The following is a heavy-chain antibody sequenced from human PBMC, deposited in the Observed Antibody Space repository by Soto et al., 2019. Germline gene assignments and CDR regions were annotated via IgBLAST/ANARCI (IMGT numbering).Heavy chain of an antibody. V-gene: IGHV4-59*01. Sequence: SETLSLTSTVSGGSISSYYWSWIRQPPGKGLEWIGYIYYSGSTNYNPSLKSRVTISVDTSKNQFSLKLSSVTAADTAVYYCARNYDSSGYYHVDYYYGMDVWGQGTTVTVSS. D-gene: IGHD3-22*01. CDR1: GGSISSYY. CDR2: IYYSGST. J-gene: IGHJ6*02. CDR3: ARNYDSSGYYHVDYYYGMDV.